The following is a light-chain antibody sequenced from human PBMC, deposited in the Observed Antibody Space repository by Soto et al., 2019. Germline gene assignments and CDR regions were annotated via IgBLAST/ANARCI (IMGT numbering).Light chain of an antibody. V-gene: IGLV2-14*01. CDR2: KVN. Sequence: QSALTQPASVAGSPGQSITISCTGTSSDIGGYNFVSWYQQHPGKAPKLLIHKVNTRPSGVSIRFSGSKSGNTASLTTSGLQAEDEADDYCSSEASSSTLIFGGGTELTVL. CDR1: SSDIGGYNF. CDR3: SSEASSSTLI. J-gene: IGLJ2*01.